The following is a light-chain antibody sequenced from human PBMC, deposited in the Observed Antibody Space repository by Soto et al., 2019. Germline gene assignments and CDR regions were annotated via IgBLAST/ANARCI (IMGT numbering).Light chain of an antibody. CDR1: QSISSY. V-gene: IGKV1-39*01. Sequence: DIQMTQSPSSLSASVGDRVTITCRASQSISSYLNWYQQKPGKAPKLLIYAASSLQSGVPSRFSGSGSGTDFTLTISSLQPEDFAPYYCQQSYSTPDTFGQGTKLEIK. CDR2: AAS. J-gene: IGKJ2*01. CDR3: QQSYSTPDT.